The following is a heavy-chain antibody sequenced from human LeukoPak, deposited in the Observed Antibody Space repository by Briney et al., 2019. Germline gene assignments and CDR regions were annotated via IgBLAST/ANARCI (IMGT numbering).Heavy chain of an antibody. CDR3: ARGRYSSSWHYYFDY. V-gene: IGHV4-30-2*01. J-gene: IGHJ4*02. D-gene: IGHD6-13*01. CDR2: FYRSGST. Sequence: SETLSLTCTVSGGSISSGGNYWSWIRQAPGKGLEWIGCFYRSGSTYYNPSLKSRVTISVDTSKNQFSLKLSSVTAADTAVYYCARGRYSSSWHYYFDYWGQGTLVTVSS. CDR1: GGSISSGGNY.